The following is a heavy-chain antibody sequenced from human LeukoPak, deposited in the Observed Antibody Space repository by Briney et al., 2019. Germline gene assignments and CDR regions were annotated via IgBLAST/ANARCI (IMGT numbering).Heavy chain of an antibody. Sequence: GGSLRLSCVASGFTFKTYSMNWVRQAPGKGLEWASSITPTSSKTHIYYADSVKGRFTISRDNAKNSLYLQMNSLRAEDTAVYYCARSVVWASDSWGQGTLVTVSS. CDR2: ITPTSSKTHI. V-gene: IGHV3-21*01. CDR1: GFTFKTYS. J-gene: IGHJ4*02. D-gene: IGHD2-8*02. CDR3: ARSVVWASDS.